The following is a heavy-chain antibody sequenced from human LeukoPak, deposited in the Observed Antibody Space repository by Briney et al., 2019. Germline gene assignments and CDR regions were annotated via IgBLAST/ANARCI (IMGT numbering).Heavy chain of an antibody. V-gene: IGHV3-7*01. Sequence: PGGSLRLSCAASGFTFSSYWMSWVRQAPGKGLEWVANIKQDGSAKYYVDSVKGRFTISRDNAKNSLYLQMSSLRAEDTAEYYCVREEPAAGTLYFDYWGQGTLVTVSS. CDR2: IKQDGSAK. D-gene: IGHD6-13*01. CDR1: GFTFSSYW. CDR3: VREEPAAGTLYFDY. J-gene: IGHJ4*02.